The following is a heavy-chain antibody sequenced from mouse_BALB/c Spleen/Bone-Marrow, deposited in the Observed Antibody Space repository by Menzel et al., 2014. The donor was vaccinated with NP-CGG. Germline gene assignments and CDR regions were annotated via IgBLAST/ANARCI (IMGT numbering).Heavy chain of an antibody. D-gene: IGHD3-2*02. CDR2: ISSGGSST. CDR3: TRRPLQANSYFDC. Sequence: EVQLVESGGDLVKPGGSLKLSCVASGFTFSSYGMSGVRQTPDKRLEWVATISSGGSSTYYPASVKGRFTISRDNAKSTLYLQMSSLNSEDTAMYYCTRRPLQANSYFDCWGQGTSLTVSS. V-gene: IGHV5-6*01. J-gene: IGHJ2*02. CDR1: GFTFSSYG.